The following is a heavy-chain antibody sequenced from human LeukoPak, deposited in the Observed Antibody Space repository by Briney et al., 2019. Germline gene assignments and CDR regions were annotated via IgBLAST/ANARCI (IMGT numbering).Heavy chain of an antibody. Sequence: SETLSLTCTVSGGSISSYYWSWIRQPPGKGLEWIGYIYYSGSTNYNPSLKSRVTISVDTSKNQFSLKLSSVTAADTAAYYCARAAVDSSGYNAIDYWGQGTLVTVSS. CDR3: ARAAVDSSGYNAIDY. CDR1: GGSISSYY. CDR2: IYYSGST. V-gene: IGHV4-59*01. J-gene: IGHJ4*02. D-gene: IGHD3-22*01.